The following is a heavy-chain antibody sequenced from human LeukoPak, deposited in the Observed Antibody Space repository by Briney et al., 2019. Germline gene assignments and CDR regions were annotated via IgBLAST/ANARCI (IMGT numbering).Heavy chain of an antibody. Sequence: PGRSLRLSCAASGFTFDDYAMHWVRQAPGKGLEWVSGISWNSGSIGYADSVKGRFTISRDNAKNSLYLQMNSLRAEDTALYYCAKDMTGVVVPDAFDIWGQGTMVTVSS. J-gene: IGHJ3*02. D-gene: IGHD2-15*01. CDR3: AKDMTGVVVPDAFDI. CDR2: ISWNSGSI. V-gene: IGHV3-9*01. CDR1: GFTFDDYA.